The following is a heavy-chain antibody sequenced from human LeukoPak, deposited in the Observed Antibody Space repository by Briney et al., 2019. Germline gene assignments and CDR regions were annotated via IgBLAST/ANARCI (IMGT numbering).Heavy chain of an antibody. J-gene: IGHJ4*02. CDR2: IGASSTPK. CDR1: GFPFSFYE. CDR3: ALLAVASDFDY. D-gene: IGHD6-19*01. V-gene: IGHV3-48*03. Sequence: GGSLRLSCVVSGFPFSFYELNWVRQAPGKGLEWVSNIGASSTPKYYADSVKGRFSISRDNAKSSLYLQMNSLRVEDTAVYYCALLAVASDFDYWGQGALVTVSS.